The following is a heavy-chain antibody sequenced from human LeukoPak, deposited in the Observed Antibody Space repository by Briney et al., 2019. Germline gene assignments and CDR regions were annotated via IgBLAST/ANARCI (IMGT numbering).Heavy chain of an antibody. Sequence: PGGSLRLSCAASGFTFSRYSINWVRQAPGKGLEWVSSIFPSGGEIHYADSVRGRFTISRDNSKSTLSLQMNSLRAEDTAIYYCATYRQVLLPFESWGQGTLVTVSS. V-gene: IGHV3-21*04. CDR2: IFPSGGEI. J-gene: IGHJ4*02. D-gene: IGHD2-8*02. CDR3: ATYRQVLLPFES. CDR1: GFTFSRYS.